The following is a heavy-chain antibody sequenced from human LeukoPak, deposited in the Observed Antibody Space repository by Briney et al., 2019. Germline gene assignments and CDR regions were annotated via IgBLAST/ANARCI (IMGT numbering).Heavy chain of an antibody. Sequence: SETLSLTCTVSGGSISSYYWSWIRQPAGKGLEWIGRIYTSGSTNYNPSLKSRVTMSVDTSKNQFSLKLSSVTAADTAVYYCARGPNIAVAGDHFDYWGQGTLVTVSS. CDR3: ARGPNIAVAGDHFDY. CDR1: GGSISSYY. D-gene: IGHD6-19*01. CDR2: IYTSGST. V-gene: IGHV4-4*07. J-gene: IGHJ4*02.